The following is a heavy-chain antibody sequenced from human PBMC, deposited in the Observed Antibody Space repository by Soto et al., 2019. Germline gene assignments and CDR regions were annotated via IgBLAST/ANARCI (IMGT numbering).Heavy chain of an antibody. D-gene: IGHD2-15*01. J-gene: IGHJ6*02. CDR3: ARGGLGYCSGGSCYSAELSRYYYGMDV. CDR2: IYYSGST. V-gene: IGHV4-31*03. CDR1: GGSISSGGYY. Sequence: QVQLQESGPGLVKPSQTLSLTCTVSGGSISSGGYYWSWIRQHPGKGLEWIGYIYYSGSTYYNPSLWSRVTISEDTYKNQSSLRLSSVTAADTAVYYCARGGLGYCSGGSCYSAELSRYYYGMDVWGQGTTVTVSS.